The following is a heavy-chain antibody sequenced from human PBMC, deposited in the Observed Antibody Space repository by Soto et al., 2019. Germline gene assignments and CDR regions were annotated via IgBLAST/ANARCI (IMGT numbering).Heavy chain of an antibody. CDR2: INPNSGGT. Sequence: ASVKVSCKASGYTFTSYYMHWVRQAPGQGLEWMGWINPNSGGTNYAQKFQGWVTMTRDTSISIAYMELSRLRSDDTAVYYCARGPGSSSSEWYYFDYWGQGTRVTVSS. CDR1: GYTFTSYY. D-gene: IGHD6-6*01. V-gene: IGHV1-2*04. CDR3: ARGPGSSSSEWYYFDY. J-gene: IGHJ4*02.